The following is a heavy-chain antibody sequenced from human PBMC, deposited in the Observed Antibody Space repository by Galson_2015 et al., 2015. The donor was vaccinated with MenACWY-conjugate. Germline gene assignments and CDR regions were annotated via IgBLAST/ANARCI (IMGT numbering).Heavy chain of an antibody. Sequence: SLRLSCAASGFTFSDYYMDWVRQAPGKGLERVGRIRNKLYSYTTEYAASLKGRLTISRDDSKNSSHLQLNALKTEDTAVYFCARGGRRDNSGYTYAFAYWGQGTLVTVSS. CDR1: GFTFSDYY. V-gene: IGHV3-72*01. CDR3: ARGGRRDNSGYTYAFAY. J-gene: IGHJ4*02. CDR2: IRNKLYSYTT. D-gene: IGHD5-18*01.